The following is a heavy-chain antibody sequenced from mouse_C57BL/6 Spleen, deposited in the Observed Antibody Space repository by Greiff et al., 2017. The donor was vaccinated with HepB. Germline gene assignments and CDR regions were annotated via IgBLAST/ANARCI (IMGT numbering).Heavy chain of an antibody. Sequence: EVQVVESGAELVRPGASVKLSCTASGFNIKDDYMHWVKQRPEQGLEWIGWIDPENGDTEYASKFQGKATITADTSSNTAYLQLSSLTSEDTAVYYCTITGFDYWGQGTTLTVSS. J-gene: IGHJ2*01. CDR1: GFNIKDDY. CDR3: TITGFDY. CDR2: IDPENGDT. V-gene: IGHV14-4*01. D-gene: IGHD4-1*01.